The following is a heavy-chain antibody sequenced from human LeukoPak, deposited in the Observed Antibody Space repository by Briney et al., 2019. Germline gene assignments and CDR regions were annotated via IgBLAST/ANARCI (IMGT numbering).Heavy chain of an antibody. D-gene: IGHD5-18*01. CDR1: GFIVSSNY. CDR2: IYSGGST. Sequence: GGSLRLSCAASGFIVSSNYMSWVRQAPGKGLEWVSVIYSGGSTYYADSVKGRFTISGDNSKNTLYLQMNSLRAEDTAVYYCARDSGLGYSSAFDIWGQGTMVTVSS. CDR3: ARDSGLGYSSAFDI. J-gene: IGHJ3*02. V-gene: IGHV3-66*01.